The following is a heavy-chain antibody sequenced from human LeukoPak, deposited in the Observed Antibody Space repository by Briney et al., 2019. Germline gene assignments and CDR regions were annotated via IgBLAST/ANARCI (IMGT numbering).Heavy chain of an antibody. CDR3: AKDLASGSGGY. Sequence: SXXLSCAASGFTFDDYAMHWVRXAPGKGLEGVSGISWNSGSIGYADSVKGRFTISRDNAKNSLYLQMNSLRAEDTALYYCAKDLASGSGGYWGQGTLVTVSS. V-gene: IGHV3-9*01. D-gene: IGHD1-26*01. CDR2: ISWNSGSI. J-gene: IGHJ4*02. CDR1: GFTFDDYA.